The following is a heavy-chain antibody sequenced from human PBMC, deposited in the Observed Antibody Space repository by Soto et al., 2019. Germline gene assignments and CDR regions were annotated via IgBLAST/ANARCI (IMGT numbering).Heavy chain of an antibody. Sequence: ASVKVSCKASGYTFTSYGISWVRQAPGQGLEWMGWIGAYNGNTNYAQKLQGRVTMTTDTSTSTAYMELRSLRPDDTAVYYCARDRYCSSTSCYAAKRNDYWGQGTLVTVSS. CDR1: GYTFTSYG. CDR2: IGAYNGNT. D-gene: IGHD2-2*01. CDR3: ARDRYCSSTSCYAAKRNDY. V-gene: IGHV1-18*01. J-gene: IGHJ4*02.